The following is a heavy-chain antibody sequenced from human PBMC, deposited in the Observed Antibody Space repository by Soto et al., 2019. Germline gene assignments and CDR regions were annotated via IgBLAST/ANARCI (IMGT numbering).Heavy chain of an antibody. CDR3: ARVRYSYALYYYYCMDV. V-gene: IGHV3-33*01. Sequence: GGSLRLSCAASGFTFSSYGMHWVRQAPGKGLEWVAVIWYDGSNKYYADSVKGRFTISRDNSKNTLYLQMNSLRAEDTAVYYCARVRYSYALYYYYCMDVCGQLTTVP. J-gene: IGHJ6*02. CDR2: IWYDGSNK. CDR1: GFTFSSYG. D-gene: IGHD5-18*01.